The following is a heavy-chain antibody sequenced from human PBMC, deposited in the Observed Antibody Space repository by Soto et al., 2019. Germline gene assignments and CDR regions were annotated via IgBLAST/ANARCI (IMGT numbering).Heavy chain of an antibody. Sequence: PGGSLRLSCAASGFTVSGPYMNWVRQAPGKGLEWVSIINNVGSTYYADSVKGRFTISRDNSKNTLYLQMNSLRAEDTAVYYCTKGHSDAWEASGSWGQGTLVT. CDR3: TKGHSDAWEASGS. J-gene: IGHJ5*02. D-gene: IGHD1-26*01. CDR2: INNVGST. CDR1: GFTVSGPY. V-gene: IGHV3-53*01.